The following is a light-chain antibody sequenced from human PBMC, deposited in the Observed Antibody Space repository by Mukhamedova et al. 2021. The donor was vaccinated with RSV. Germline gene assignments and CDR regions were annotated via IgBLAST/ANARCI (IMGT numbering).Light chain of an antibody. Sequence: SVGDRVTITCQASQDIRTFLNWYQQKPGKAPKLLIYDASNLQSGVPSRFSGSASGTHSTFSISSLQPEDIATYYCQQYDTLPLSF. J-gene: IGKJ2*03. V-gene: IGKV1-33*01. CDR2: DAS. CDR1: QDIRTF. CDR3: QQYDTLPLS.